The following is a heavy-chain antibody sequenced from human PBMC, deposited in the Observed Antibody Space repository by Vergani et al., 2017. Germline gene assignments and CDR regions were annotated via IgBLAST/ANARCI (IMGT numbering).Heavy chain of an antibody. V-gene: IGHV3-23*01. CDR1: GFTFSSYA. CDR2: ISGSGGST. D-gene: IGHD2-2*01. Sequence: EVQLLESGGGLVQPGGSLRLSCAASGFTFSSYAMSWVRQAPGKGLEWVSAISGSGGSTYYADSVKGRFTISRDNSKNTPYLQMNRLRAEDTALYYCAKEVVVVPAARDWFDPWGQGTLVTVSS. CDR3: AKEVVVVPAARDWFDP. J-gene: IGHJ5*02.